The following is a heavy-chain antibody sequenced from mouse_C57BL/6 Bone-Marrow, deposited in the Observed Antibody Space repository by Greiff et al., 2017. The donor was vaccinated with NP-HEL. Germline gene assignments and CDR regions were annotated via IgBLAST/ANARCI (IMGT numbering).Heavy chain of an antibody. CDR3: TRDPLSTTVVATDYAMDY. V-gene: IGHV5-9-1*02. CDR2: ISSGGDYI. CDR1: GFTFSSYA. D-gene: IGHD1-1*01. Sequence: EVNVVESGEGLVKPGGSLKLSCAASGFTFSSYAMSWVRQTPEKRLEWVAYISSGGDYIYYADTVKGRFTISRDNARNTLYLQMSSLKSEDTAMYYCTRDPLSTTVVATDYAMDYWGQGTSVTVSS. J-gene: IGHJ4*01.